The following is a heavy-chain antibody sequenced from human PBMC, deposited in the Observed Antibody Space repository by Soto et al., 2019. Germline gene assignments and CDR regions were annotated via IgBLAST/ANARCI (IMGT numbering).Heavy chain of an antibody. CDR2: ISAGGDYT. V-gene: IGHV3-23*01. D-gene: IGHD2-2*02. CDR3: ANGYCSGNSCYTVHYNWFDP. CDR1: GFTFSDYA. J-gene: IGHJ5*02. Sequence: GSLRLSCAASGFTFSDYAMSWVRQAPGKGLEWVSAISAGGDYTYYADSVKGRFTISRDNSKSTLYLQMNSLRAEDTAIYYCANGYCSGNSCYTVHYNWFDPWGQGTRVTVSS.